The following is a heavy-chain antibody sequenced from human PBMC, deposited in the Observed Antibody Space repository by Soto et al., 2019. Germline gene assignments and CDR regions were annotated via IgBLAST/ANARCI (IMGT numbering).Heavy chain of an antibody. Sequence: QVQLQESGPGLVKPSETLSLSCTVSGGSINSDNLYWGWIRQPPGKGLEWIGSIYSSGNTYYNPSPKSRVNISSDTSKNQFSLRVTSVTAADTAVYYCARQWVITSFAFDIWGQGTMVTVSS. D-gene: IGHD2-21*01. CDR2: IYSSGNT. CDR3: ARQWVITSFAFDI. CDR1: GGSINSDNLY. V-gene: IGHV4-39*01. J-gene: IGHJ3*02.